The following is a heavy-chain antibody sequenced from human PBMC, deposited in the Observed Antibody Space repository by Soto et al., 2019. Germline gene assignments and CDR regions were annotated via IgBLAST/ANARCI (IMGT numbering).Heavy chain of an antibody. CDR1: GFTFSSYA. CDR3: AKEGGCSSTSCTAYNWFDP. J-gene: IGHJ5*02. V-gene: IGHV3-23*01. D-gene: IGHD2-2*01. CDR2: ISGSGGST. Sequence: GGSLRLSCAASGFTFSSYAMSWVRQAPGKGLEWVSAISGSGGSTYYADSVKGRFTISRDNSKNTPYLQMNSLRAEDTAVYYCAKEGGCSSTSCTAYNWFDPWGQGTLVTVSS.